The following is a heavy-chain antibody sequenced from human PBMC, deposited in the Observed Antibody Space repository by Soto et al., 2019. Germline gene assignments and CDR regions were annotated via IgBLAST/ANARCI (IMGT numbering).Heavy chain of an antibody. CDR3: ARASASSTWYYYSYGMDV. J-gene: IGHJ6*02. Sequence: QVPLVESGGGLVQPGGSLRLSCAASGFTFSDYYMSWIRQAPGKGLEWVSYISSSSSSTNYADSVKGRFTISRDNAKTSLYLQMNSLRAEDTAVYYCARASASSTWYYYSYGMDVWGQGTTVTVSS. D-gene: IGHD6-13*01. V-gene: IGHV3-11*05. CDR2: ISSSSSST. CDR1: GFTFSDYY.